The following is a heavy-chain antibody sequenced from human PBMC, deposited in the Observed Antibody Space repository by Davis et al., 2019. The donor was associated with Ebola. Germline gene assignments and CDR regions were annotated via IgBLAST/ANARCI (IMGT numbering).Heavy chain of an antibody. D-gene: IGHD3-22*01. CDR2: IKQDGGGK. J-gene: IGHJ3*02. Sequence: GGSLRLSCAASGFTFSGYWMSWVRQAPGKGLEWVANIKQDGGGKKYVDSVKGRFTISRDNAKNSLYLQMNSLRAEDTAVYHCARGGYYDSSGYSHAAFDIWGQGTMVTVSS. CDR1: GFTFSGYW. CDR3: ARGGYYDSSGYSHAAFDI. V-gene: IGHV3-7*01.